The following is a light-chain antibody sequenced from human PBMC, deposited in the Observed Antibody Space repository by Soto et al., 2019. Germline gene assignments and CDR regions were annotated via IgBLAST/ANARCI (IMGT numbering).Light chain of an antibody. CDR1: QSISSW. CDR3: QQYNSYSFT. V-gene: IGKV1-5*01. CDR2: DAS. Sequence: DIHMTQAPSTLSAAVEYRVTITCRASQSISSWLAWSQQKPGKAPKLLSYDASSLESGVPSRFTGSGSVTEFTLTISILQPDDFATYYCQQYNSYSFTFGPGTKVDIK. J-gene: IGKJ3*01.